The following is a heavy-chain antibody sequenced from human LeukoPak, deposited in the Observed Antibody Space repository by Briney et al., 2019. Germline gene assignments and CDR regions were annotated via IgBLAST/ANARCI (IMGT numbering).Heavy chain of an antibody. J-gene: IGHJ6*03. Sequence: SETLSLTCAVYGGSFSDYYWSWIRQPPGKGLEWIGEINHSGSTNYNPSLKSRVTISLDTSKNQFSLKLSSVTAADTAVYYCASNSRYYYYYYMDVWGKGTTVTVSS. CDR2: INHSGST. V-gene: IGHV4-34*01. CDR1: GGSFSDYY. CDR3: ASNSRYYYYYYMDV.